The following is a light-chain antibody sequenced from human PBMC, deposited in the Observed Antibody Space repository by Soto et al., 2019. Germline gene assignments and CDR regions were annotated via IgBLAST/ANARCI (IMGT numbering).Light chain of an antibody. J-gene: IGLJ1*01. CDR2: EVS. Sequence: QSALTQPPSAPGSPGQSVTISCAVTSSDVGGYNYVSWYQQYPGKVPKLMIYEVSERPSGVPDRFSGSKSGNTAFLTVSGLQAEDEADYYCLSYADTAYVFGTGTKVTVL. V-gene: IGLV2-8*01. CDR3: LSYADTAYV. CDR1: SSDVGGYNY.